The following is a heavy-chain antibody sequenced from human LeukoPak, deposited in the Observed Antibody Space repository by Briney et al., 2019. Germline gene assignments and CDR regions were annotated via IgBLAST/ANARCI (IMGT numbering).Heavy chain of an antibody. CDR1: GGSISSYY. J-gene: IGHJ4*02. CDR3: ARLGGGSYLGGDVNSLDY. Sequence: SETLSLTCTVSGGSISSYYWSWIRQPPGKGLEWIGYIYYSGSTNYNPSLKSRVTISVDTSKNQFSLKLTSVTAADTAVYYCARLGGGSYLGGDVNSLDYWGQGTLVTVSS. D-gene: IGHD1-26*01. V-gene: IGHV4-59*08. CDR2: IYYSGST.